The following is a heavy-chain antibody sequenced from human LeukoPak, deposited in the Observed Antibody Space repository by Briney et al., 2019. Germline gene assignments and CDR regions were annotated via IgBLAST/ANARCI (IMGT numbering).Heavy chain of an antibody. J-gene: IGHJ4*02. CDR3: ARVVRWVAAAKYYFDY. CDR1: GGSISSSNW. V-gene: IGHV4-4*02. Sequence: NASETLSLTCAVSGGSISSSNWWSWVRQPPGKGLEWIGEIYHSGSTNYNPSLKGRVTISVDKSKNQFSLKLSSVTATDTAVYYCARVVRWVAAAKYYFDYWGQGTLVTVSS. CDR2: IYHSGST. D-gene: IGHD6-13*01.